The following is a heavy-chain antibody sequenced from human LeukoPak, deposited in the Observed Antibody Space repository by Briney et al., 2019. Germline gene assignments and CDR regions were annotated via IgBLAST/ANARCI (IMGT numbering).Heavy chain of an antibody. CDR3: ARDSGEYYFDY. V-gene: IGHV1-3*01. D-gene: IGHD2-15*01. Sequence: GASVKVSCKASGYTFTSYAMHWVRQAPGQRLKWMGWINAGNGNTKYSQKFQGRVTIARDTSASTAYMELGSLISEDTAVYYCARDSGEYYFDYWGQGTLVTVSS. CDR1: GYTFTSYA. CDR2: INAGNGNT. J-gene: IGHJ4*02.